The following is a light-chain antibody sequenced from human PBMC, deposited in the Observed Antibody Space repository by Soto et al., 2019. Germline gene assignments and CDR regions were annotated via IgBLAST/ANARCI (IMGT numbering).Light chain of an antibody. J-gene: IGKJ1*01. CDR3: QQYNNWPRT. CDR2: GAS. V-gene: IGKV3-15*01. CDR1: QSVSSS. Sequence: DIVMTQSPATLSVSPGERATLSCRASQSVSSSLAWYQQKPGQAPRLLIYGASTRATGIPARFSGSGSGTEFALTISSLQSEYFAVYYCQQYNNWPRTFGQGTKVEIK.